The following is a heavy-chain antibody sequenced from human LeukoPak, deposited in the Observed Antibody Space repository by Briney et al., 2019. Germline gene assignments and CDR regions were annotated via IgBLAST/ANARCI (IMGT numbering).Heavy chain of an antibody. J-gene: IGHJ6*02. CDR2: KYYSGST. Sequence: SETLSLTCTVSGDSVSSSSYYWGWIRQPPGKGLEWIGSKYYSGSTYYNPSLKSRVIISVDTSENRFSLKLTAVTAADTAVYYCAREVGSSSHYYAVDVWGRGTTVTVSS. V-gene: IGHV4-39*07. CDR3: AREVGSSSHYYAVDV. CDR1: GDSVSSSSYY. D-gene: IGHD6-6*01.